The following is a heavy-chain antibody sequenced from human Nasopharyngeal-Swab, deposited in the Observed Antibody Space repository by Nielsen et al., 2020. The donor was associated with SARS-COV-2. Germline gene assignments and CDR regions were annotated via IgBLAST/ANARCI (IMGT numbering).Heavy chain of an antibody. Sequence: WIRQPPGKGLEWVANIKQDGSEKYYVDSVKGRFTISRDNAKNSLYLQMNSLRAEDTAVYYCTTGRYSSGWRGKTYYFDYWGQGTLVTVSS. CDR3: TTGRYSSGWRGKTYYFDY. V-gene: IGHV3-7*01. D-gene: IGHD6-19*01. J-gene: IGHJ4*02. CDR2: IKQDGSEK.